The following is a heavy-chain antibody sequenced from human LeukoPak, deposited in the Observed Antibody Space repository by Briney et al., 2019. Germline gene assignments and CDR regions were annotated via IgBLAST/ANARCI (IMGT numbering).Heavy chain of an antibody. CDR1: GYTFTGYY. D-gene: IGHD2-2*01. CDR3: ARSLGDPGYCSSTSCDAANY. V-gene: IGHV1-2*02. Sequence: ASVKVSCKASGYTFTGYYMHWVRQAPGQGLEWMGWIIPNSGGTNYAQKFQGRVTITTDESTSTAYMELSSLRSEDTAVYYCARSLGDPGYCSSTSCDAANYWGQGTLVTVSS. J-gene: IGHJ4*02. CDR2: IIPNSGGT.